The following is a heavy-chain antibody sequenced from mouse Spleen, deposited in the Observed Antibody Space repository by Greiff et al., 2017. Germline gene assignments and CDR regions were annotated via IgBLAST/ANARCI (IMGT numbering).Heavy chain of an antibody. Sequence: EVQVVESGGGLVKPGGSLKLSCAASGFTFSSYAMSWVRQTPEKRLEWVATISDGGSYTYYPDNVKGRFTISRDNAKNNLYLQMSHLKSEDTAMYYCARGLLYFDYWGQGTTLTVSS. CDR3: ARGLLYFDY. CDR2: ISDGGSYT. V-gene: IGHV5-4*01. CDR1: GFTFSSYA. J-gene: IGHJ2*01. D-gene: IGHD2-10*01.